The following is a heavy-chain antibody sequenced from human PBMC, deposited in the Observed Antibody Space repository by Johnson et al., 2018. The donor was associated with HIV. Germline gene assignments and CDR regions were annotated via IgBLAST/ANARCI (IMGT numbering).Heavy chain of an antibody. J-gene: IGHJ3*02. Sequence: QVQLVESGGGVVQPGRSLRLSCAASGFTFNRYGMHWVRQAPGKGLEWVSSINSDGSSTSYADSVKGRFTISRDNSKNTLYLQMNSQRAEDTAVYYCARDRCSSTSCIDAFDIWGQGTMVTVSS. V-gene: IGHV3-NL1*01. D-gene: IGHD2-2*01. CDR3: ARDRCSSTSCIDAFDI. CDR1: GFTFNRYG. CDR2: INSDGSST.